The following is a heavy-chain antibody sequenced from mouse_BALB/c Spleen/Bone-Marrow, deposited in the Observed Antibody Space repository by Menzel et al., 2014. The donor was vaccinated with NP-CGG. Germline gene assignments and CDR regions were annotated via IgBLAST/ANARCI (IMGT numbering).Heavy chain of an antibody. Sequence: EVMLVESGAELVKPGASVKLSCTASGFNIXDTYMHWVKQRPEQGLEWIGRIDPANGNTKYDPKFQGKATITADTSSNTAYQQLSSLTSEDTAVYYCARRGYYGNYYYAMDYWGQGTSVTVSS. CDR1: GFNIXDTY. J-gene: IGHJ4*01. CDR2: IDPANGNT. D-gene: IGHD2-1*01. V-gene: IGHV14-3*02. CDR3: ARRGYYGNYYYAMDY.